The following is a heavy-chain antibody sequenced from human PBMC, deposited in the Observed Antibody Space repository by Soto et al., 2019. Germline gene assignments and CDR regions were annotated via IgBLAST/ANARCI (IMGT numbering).Heavy chain of an antibody. Sequence: GGSLRLSCAASGFTFSTFAMSWVRQAPGKGLEWVSAISGGGGTTYYTDSVKGRFTISRDNSKNMLYLQMNSLRAEDTAVYYCAKSRRSSWTFLGMDVWGQGTTVTVSS. CDR3: AKSRRSSWTFLGMDV. CDR1: GFTFSTFA. CDR2: ISGGGGTT. V-gene: IGHV3-23*01. J-gene: IGHJ6*02. D-gene: IGHD6-13*01.